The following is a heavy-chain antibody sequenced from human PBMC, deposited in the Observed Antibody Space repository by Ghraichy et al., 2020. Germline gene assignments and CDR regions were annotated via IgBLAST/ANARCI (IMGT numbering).Heavy chain of an antibody. CDR3: ARVARDSSGWSRYWYFDL. CDR1: GFTVSSNY. CDR2: IYSGGST. D-gene: IGHD6-19*01. V-gene: IGHV3-53*04. J-gene: IGHJ2*01. Sequence: GESLNISCAASGFTVSSNYMSWVRQAPGKGLEWVSVIYSGGSTYYADSVKGRFTISRHNSKNTLYLQMNSLRAEDTAVYYCARVARDSSGWSRYWYFDLWGRGTLVTVSS.